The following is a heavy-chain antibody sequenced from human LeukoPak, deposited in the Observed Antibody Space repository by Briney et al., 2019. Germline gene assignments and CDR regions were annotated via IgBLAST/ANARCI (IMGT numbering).Heavy chain of an antibody. CDR2: ISSSGSTI. J-gene: IGHJ4*02. V-gene: IGHV3-48*03. CDR1: GFTFSSYE. Sequence: SGGSLRLSCAASGFTFSSYEMNWVRQAPGKGLEWVSYISSSGSTIYYADSVKGRFTISRDNAKNSLYLQMNSLRAEDTAVYYCARARYCSGGSCYPKPPFDYWGQGTLVTVSS. CDR3: ARARYCSGGSCYPKPPFDY. D-gene: IGHD2-15*01.